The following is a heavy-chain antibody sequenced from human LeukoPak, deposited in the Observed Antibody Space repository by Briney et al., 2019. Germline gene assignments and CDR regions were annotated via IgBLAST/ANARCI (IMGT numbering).Heavy chain of an antibody. Sequence: SETLSLTCTVSGYSISSGYYWGWIRQPPGKGLEWIGSIYHSGNTYYNPSLKSRVTISVDTSKNQFSLKLSSVTAADTAMYYCARQNTVSKYYYYYYMDVWGKGTTVTVSS. CDR1: GYSISSGYY. D-gene: IGHD4-11*01. J-gene: IGHJ6*03. CDR3: ARQNTVSKYYYYYYMDV. V-gene: IGHV4-38-2*02. CDR2: IYHSGNT.